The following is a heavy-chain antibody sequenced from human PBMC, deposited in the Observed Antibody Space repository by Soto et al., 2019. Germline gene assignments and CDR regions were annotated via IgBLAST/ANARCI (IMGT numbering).Heavy chain of an antibody. D-gene: IGHD5-18*01. Sequence: LSLTCTVSGGSISSGGYYWSWIRKHPGKGLEWIGYIYYSGSTYYNPSLKSRVTISVDTSKNQFSLKLSSVTAADTAVYYCAREINSYGYRTFGYWGQGTLVTVS. CDR3: AREINSYGYRTFGY. V-gene: IGHV4-31*03. CDR1: GGSISSGGYY. CDR2: IYYSGST. J-gene: IGHJ4*02.